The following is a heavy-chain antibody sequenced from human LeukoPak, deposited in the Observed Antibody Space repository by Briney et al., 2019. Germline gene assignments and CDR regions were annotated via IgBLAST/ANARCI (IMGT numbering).Heavy chain of an antibody. CDR2: ISYDRSNK. V-gene: IGHV3-30-3*01. Sequence: PGGSLRLSCAASGFIFSNYAMHWVRQAPGKGLEWVAVISYDRSNKYYADSVKGRFTISRDNSKNTLFLQMNSLRTEDTAVYYCARDLDSSSWYILWFDPWGQGTLVTVSS. D-gene: IGHD6-13*01. CDR1: GFIFSNYA. J-gene: IGHJ5*02. CDR3: ARDLDSSSWYILWFDP.